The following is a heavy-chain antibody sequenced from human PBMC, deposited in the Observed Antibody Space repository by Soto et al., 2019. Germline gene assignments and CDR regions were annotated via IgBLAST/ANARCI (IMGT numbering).Heavy chain of an antibody. Sequence: SETLSLTCTVSGCSISSYYWSWIRQPPGKGLEWIGYIYYSGSTNYNPSLKSRVTISVDTSKNQFSLKLSSVTAADTAVYYCARVSRWLHDFPFDPWGQGTLVTVSS. D-gene: IGHD5-12*01. V-gene: IGHV4-59*01. CDR1: GCSISSYY. CDR3: ARVSRWLHDFPFDP. CDR2: IYYSGST. J-gene: IGHJ5*02.